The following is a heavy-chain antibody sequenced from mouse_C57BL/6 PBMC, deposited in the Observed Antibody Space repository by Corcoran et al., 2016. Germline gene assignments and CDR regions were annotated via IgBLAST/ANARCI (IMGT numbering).Heavy chain of an antibody. V-gene: IGHV1-81*01. J-gene: IGHJ4*01. CDR3: ALITTVVATGAMDY. D-gene: IGHD1-1*01. CDR1: GYTFTSYG. CDR2: IYPRSGNT. Sequence: VQLQQSGPELVKPGASVKISCKASGYTFTSYGISWVKQRTGQGLEWIGEIYPRSGNTYYNEKFKGKATLTADKSSSTAYMELRSLTSEDSAVYFCALITTVVATGAMDYWGQGTSVTVSS.